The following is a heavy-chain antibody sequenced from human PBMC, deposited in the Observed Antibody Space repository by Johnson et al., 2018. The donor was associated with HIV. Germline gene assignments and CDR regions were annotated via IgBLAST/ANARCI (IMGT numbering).Heavy chain of an antibody. V-gene: IGHV3-66*02. Sequence: VQLVESGGGLVQPGGSLRLSCEASGFTVSSNYMGWVRQAPGKGLEWVSVISRDGNTNYADSVKGRFTISRDNSKNTLYLQMNSLRADDTAVYYCARLYDSSGYGAFDIWGQGTMVTVSS. J-gene: IGHJ3*02. D-gene: IGHD3-22*01. CDR2: ISRDGNT. CDR1: GFTVSSNY. CDR3: ARLYDSSGYGAFDI.